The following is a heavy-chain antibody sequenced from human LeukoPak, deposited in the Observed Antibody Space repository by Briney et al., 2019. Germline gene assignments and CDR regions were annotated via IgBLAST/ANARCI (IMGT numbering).Heavy chain of an antibody. Sequence: SETLSLTCAVYGGSFSGYYWGWIRQPPGKGLEWIGSIYHSGSTYYNPSLKSRVTISVDTPKNQFSLKLSSVTAADTAVYYCASYDDFWSGYSYFDYWGQGTLVTVSS. D-gene: IGHD3-3*01. CDR2: IYHSGST. CDR1: GGSFSGYY. J-gene: IGHJ4*02. V-gene: IGHV4-38-2*01. CDR3: ASYDDFWSGYSYFDY.